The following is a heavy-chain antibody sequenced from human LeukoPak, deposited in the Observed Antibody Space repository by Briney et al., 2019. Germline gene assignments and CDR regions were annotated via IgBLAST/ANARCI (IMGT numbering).Heavy chain of an antibody. CDR3: ANDLSPVIAAAGIDH. V-gene: IGHV3-23*01. D-gene: IGHD6-13*01. CDR1: GFTFSSYA. CDR2: ISGSGGST. Sequence: PGGSLRLSCAASGFTFSSYAMSWVRQAPGKGLEWVSAISGSGGSTYDADSVKGRFTISRDNSKNTLYLQMDSLRAEHTAVYYCANDLSPVIAAAGIDHWGQGPLVTVPS. J-gene: IGHJ1*01.